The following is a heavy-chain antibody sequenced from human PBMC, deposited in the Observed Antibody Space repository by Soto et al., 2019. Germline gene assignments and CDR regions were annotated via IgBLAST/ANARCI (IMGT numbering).Heavy chain of an antibody. CDR2: IAPDGSQI. CDR1: GFGFGGKT. J-gene: IGHJ5*02. Sequence: SLSLSCAASGFGFGGKTMYWVRQAPGRGLEWVALIAPDGSQIYYADSVKGRFTISRDNSKNTLYLQMDNLRAEDTSLYLCATDIHATWLLNSWGQGTLVTVS. V-gene: IGHV3-30-3*02. CDR3: ATDIHATWLLNS. D-gene: IGHD2-2*02.